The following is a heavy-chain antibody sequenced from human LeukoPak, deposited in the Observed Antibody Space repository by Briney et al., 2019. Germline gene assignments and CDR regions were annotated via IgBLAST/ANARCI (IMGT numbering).Heavy chain of an antibody. CDR1: GYTFTGYY. D-gene: IGHD6-13*01. V-gene: IGHV1-2*02. J-gene: IGHJ6*03. CDR2: INPNSGGT. CDR3: ARGGDARYSSSWYGDLRNYYYYYMDV. Sequence: AASVKVSCKASGYTFTGYYMHWVRQAPGQGLEWMGWINPNSGGTNYAQKLQGRVTMTTDTSTSTAYMELRSLTSDDTAVYYCARGGDARYSSSWYGDLRNYYYYYMDVWGKGTTVTISS.